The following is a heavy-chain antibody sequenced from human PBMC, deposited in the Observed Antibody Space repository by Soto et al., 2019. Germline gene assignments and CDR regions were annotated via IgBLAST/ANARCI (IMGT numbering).Heavy chain of an antibody. Sequence: PPETRSLTCTVSGDSIRTYFWTWIRQPPGKGLEWIGYVVNSGSTNTNPSLTSRVTILLDTSRNQISLTLSSVTAADTAVYYCARARSGYNIDALDIWGQGTMVTVSS. J-gene: IGHJ3*02. CDR3: ARARSGYNIDALDI. CDR1: GDSIRTYF. CDR2: VVNSGST. V-gene: IGHV4-59*01. D-gene: IGHD5-12*01.